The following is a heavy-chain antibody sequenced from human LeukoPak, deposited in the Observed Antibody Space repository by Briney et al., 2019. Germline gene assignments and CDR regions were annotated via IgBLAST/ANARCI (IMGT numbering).Heavy chain of an antibody. CDR2: INSDGSST. V-gene: IGHV3-74*01. CDR1: GFTFSSYW. Sequence: GGSLRLSCAASGFTFSSYWMHWVRQAPGKGLVWVSRINSDGSSTSYAGSVKGRFTISRDNAKNTLYLQMNSLRAEDTAVYYCAREWVYGSGSSFDYWGQGTLVTVSS. CDR3: AREWVYGSGSSFDY. D-gene: IGHD3-10*01. J-gene: IGHJ4*02.